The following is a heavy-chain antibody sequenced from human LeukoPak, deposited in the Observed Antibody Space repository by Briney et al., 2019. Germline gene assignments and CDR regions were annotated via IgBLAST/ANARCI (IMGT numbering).Heavy chain of an antibody. D-gene: IGHD4-23*01. CDR1: GFTFSSYS. Sequence: GGSLRLSCAASGFTFSSYSMNWVRQAPGKGLEWVSYISSSSSTIYYADSVKGRFTISRDNAKNSLYLQMNSLRAEDTAVYYCARDPSRGNPLYFDYWGQGTLVTVSS. CDR2: ISSSSSTI. CDR3: ARDPSRGNPLYFDY. V-gene: IGHV3-48*01. J-gene: IGHJ4*02.